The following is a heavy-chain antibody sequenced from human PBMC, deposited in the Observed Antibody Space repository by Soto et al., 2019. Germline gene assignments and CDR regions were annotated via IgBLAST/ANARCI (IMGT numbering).Heavy chain of an antibody. Sequence: VESLKISCKGSGYIFANYCISCLRQMPGKGLEWMGIFYSGDSDTRYSPSFQGQVVISGDKSINTAYLQWTSLKASDTAMYYCARGSSGFYDYWGQGTLVTVSS. CDR1: GYIFANYC. D-gene: IGHD6-19*01. J-gene: IGHJ4*02. CDR2: FYSGDSDT. CDR3: ARGSSGFYDY. V-gene: IGHV5-51*01.